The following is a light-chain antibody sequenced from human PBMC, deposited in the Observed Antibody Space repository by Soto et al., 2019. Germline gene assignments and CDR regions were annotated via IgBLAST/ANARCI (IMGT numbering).Light chain of an antibody. J-gene: IGLJ2*01. CDR2: EGH. V-gene: IGLV2-23*01. Sequence: QSALTQPASVSGSPGESITILCTGSRSDIGSYNLVSWYQQYPGKAPKLVIFEGHKRPSDISDRFSGSKSAYTASLTISGLQPDDEADYYCCSYAGSNNVVFGGGTKLTFL. CDR1: RSDIGSYNL. CDR3: CSYAGSNNVV.